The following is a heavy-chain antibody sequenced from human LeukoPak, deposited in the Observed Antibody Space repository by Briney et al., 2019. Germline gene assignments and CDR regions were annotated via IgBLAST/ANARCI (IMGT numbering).Heavy chain of an antibody. CDR3: ARKNDAFDM. V-gene: IGHV3-9*01. CDR2: ISWNSGSI. J-gene: IGHJ3*02. Sequence: PGGSLRLSCAASGFTFDDYAMHWVRQAPGKGLEWVSGISWNSGSIGYADSVKGRFTISRDNAKNTLYLQMNSLRAEDTAVYYCARKNDAFDMWGQGTMVTVSS. CDR1: GFTFDDYA.